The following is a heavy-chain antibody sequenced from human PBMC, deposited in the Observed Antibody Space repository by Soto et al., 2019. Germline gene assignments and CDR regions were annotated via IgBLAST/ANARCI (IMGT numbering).Heavy chain of an antibody. V-gene: IGHV1-2*04. CDR1: GYTFTGYY. CDR2: INPNSGGT. Sequence: ASVKVSCMASGYTFTGYYMHWVRQAPGQGLEWMGWINPNSGGTNYAQKFQGWVTMTRDTSISTAYMELSRLRSDDTAVYYCARGKILGYCSGGSCYGPYYFDYWGQGTLVTVSS. D-gene: IGHD2-15*01. J-gene: IGHJ4*02. CDR3: ARGKILGYCSGGSCYGPYYFDY.